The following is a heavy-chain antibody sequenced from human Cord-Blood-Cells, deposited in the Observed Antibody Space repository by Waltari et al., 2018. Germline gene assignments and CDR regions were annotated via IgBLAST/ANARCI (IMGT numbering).Heavy chain of an antibody. CDR1: GVSISSHY. Sequence: QVQLQESGPGLVKPSETLSLTCTVSGVSISSHYWSWIRQPPGKGLEWIGYIYYSGSTNYNPSLKSRVTISVDTSKNQFSLKLSSVTAADTAVYYCARLELGWSYFDYWGQGTLVTVSS. J-gene: IGHJ4*02. V-gene: IGHV4-59*11. CDR3: ARLELGWSYFDY. CDR2: IYYSGST. D-gene: IGHD1-7*01.